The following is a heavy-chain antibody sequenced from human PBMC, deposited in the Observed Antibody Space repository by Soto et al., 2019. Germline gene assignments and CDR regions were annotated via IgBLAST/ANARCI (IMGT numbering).Heavy chain of an antibody. Sequence: ESGGGLVQPGGSLRLSCAASGFTFSSYWMSWVRQAPGKGLEWVANIKQDGSEKYYVDSVKGRFTISRDNAKNSLYLQMNSLRAEDTAVYYCARGDIAVAGPLDYWGQGTLVTVSS. J-gene: IGHJ4*02. CDR3: ARGDIAVAGPLDY. D-gene: IGHD6-19*01. CDR1: GFTFSSYW. V-gene: IGHV3-7*01. CDR2: IKQDGSEK.